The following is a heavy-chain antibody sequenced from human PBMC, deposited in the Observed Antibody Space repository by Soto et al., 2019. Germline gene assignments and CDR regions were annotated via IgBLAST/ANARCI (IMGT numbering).Heavy chain of an antibody. CDR1: GFTFSSYG. Sequence: EVQRLESGGGLVQPGGSLRLSCAASGFTFSSYGMSWVRQAPGMWLEWVSTFSGSGGRTYYADSVKGRFTISRDNSKSTLYLQMNSLRAEDTAVYSCAKESWAGGYFEYWGKGPLVTVST. CDR2: FSGSGGRT. V-gene: IGHV3-23*01. D-gene: IGHD3-16*01. CDR3: AKESWAGGYFEY. J-gene: IGHJ4*02.